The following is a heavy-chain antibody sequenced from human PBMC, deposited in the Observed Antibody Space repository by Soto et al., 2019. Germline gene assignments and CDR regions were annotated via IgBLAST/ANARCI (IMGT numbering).Heavy chain of an antibody. D-gene: IGHD4-17*01. Sequence: QLQLQESGPGLVKPSETLSLTCTVSGGSISSSSYYWGWIRQPPGKGLEWIGSIYYSGSTYYNPSLKSRVTKSVDTSKNQFALELSSVTSENTAVYYCASHSCVTVTTVDYWGQGTLVTVSS. J-gene: IGHJ4*02. CDR3: ASHSCVTVTTVDY. V-gene: IGHV4-39*01. CDR1: GGSISSSSYY. CDR2: IYYSGST.